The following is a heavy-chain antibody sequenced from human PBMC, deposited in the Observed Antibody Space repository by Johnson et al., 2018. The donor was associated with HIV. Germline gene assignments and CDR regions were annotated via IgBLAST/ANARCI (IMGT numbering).Heavy chain of an antibody. CDR2: ISYDGSNK. CDR3: ARERSVTTKGYDADAFDL. Sequence: QVQLVESGGGEDKKKRQLRISCAASGFTFSSYGMHWVRQAPGKGLEWVAVISYDGSNKYYADSVKGRLTISRDNSKNTLYLQMSSLRAEDTALYYSARERSVTTKGYDADAFDLWGQGHMITVSS. V-gene: IGHV3-30*19. J-gene: IGHJ3*01. CDR1: GFTFSSYG. D-gene: IGHD4-17*01.